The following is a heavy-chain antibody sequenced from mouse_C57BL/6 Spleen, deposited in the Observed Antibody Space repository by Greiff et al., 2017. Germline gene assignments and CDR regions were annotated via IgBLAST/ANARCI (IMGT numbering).Heavy chain of an antibody. J-gene: IGHJ2*01. D-gene: IGHD1-1*01. CDR1: GYTFTSYW. Sequence: VQLQQPGAELVKPGASVKLSCKASGYTFTSYWMQWVKQRPGQGLEWIGEIDPSDSYTNYNQKFKGKATLTVDTSSSTAYMQLSSLTSEDSAVYYCARKEKTVVATDYWGQGTTLTVSS. CDR2: IDPSDSYT. CDR3: ARKEKTVVATDY. V-gene: IGHV1-50*01.